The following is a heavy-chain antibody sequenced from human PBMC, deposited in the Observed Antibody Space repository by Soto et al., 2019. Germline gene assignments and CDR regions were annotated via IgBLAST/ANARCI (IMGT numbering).Heavy chain of an antibody. CDR2: IIPIFGTA. Sequence: SVKVCFKASGGPFSSYAISLVRQAPGQGLEWMGGIIPIFGTANYAQKFQGRVTITADESTSTAYMELSSLRSEDTAVYYCARVMLVATTPPTYYYGMDVWGQGTTVTVSS. CDR3: ARVMLVATTPPTYYYGMDV. V-gene: IGHV1-69*13. CDR1: GGPFSSYA. D-gene: IGHD5-12*01. J-gene: IGHJ6*01.